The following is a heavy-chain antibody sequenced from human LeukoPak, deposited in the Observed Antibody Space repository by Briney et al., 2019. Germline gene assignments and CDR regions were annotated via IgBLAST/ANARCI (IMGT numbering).Heavy chain of an antibody. CDR2: IKTDGSIT. V-gene: IGHV3-74*01. Sequence: GGSLRLSCAASGFTFSSHWMHWVRKAPGKGLVWVSRIKTDGSITNYAGSLKGRFTISRDNANNTLYLQMNRLRAEDTAVYSCSRGRLEGGGFDYWGQGTLVTVSS. J-gene: IGHJ4*02. CDR3: SRGRLEGGGFDY. D-gene: IGHD3-3*01. CDR1: GFTFSSHW.